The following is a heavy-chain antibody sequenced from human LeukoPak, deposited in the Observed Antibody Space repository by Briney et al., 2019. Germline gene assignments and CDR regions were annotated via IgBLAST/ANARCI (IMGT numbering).Heavy chain of an antibody. V-gene: IGHV4-30-2*01. D-gene: IGHD5-18*01. CDR3: ARGPNTAMAGYGMDV. CDR2: IYHSGST. J-gene: IGHJ6*02. CDR1: GGSISSGGYS. Sequence: SQTLSLTCAVSGGSISSGGYSWSWIRQPPGKGLEWIGYIYHSGSTYYNPSLKSRVTISVDRSKNQFSLKLSSVTAADTAVYYCARGPNTAMAGYGMDVWGQGTTVTVSS.